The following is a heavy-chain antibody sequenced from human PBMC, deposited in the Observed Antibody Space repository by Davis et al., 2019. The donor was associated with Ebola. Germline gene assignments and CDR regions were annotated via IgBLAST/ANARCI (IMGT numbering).Heavy chain of an antibody. CDR1: GFTFGDYA. CDR3: SRDYGGAGDY. V-gene: IGHV3-49*04. Sequence: GGSLRLSCTTSGFTFGDYAMTWVRQGPGKGLEWVGFIRSKAYGGTTEYAASVKGRFTISRDDSKSIAYLQMDSLKTEDTAVYYCSRDYGGAGDYWGQGTLVTVSS. D-gene: IGHD4-23*01. J-gene: IGHJ4*02. CDR2: IRSKAYGGTT.